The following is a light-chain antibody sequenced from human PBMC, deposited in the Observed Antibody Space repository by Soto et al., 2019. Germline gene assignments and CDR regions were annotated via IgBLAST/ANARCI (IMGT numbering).Light chain of an antibody. V-gene: IGKV1-5*03. CDR2: KAS. CDR1: QTITIS. J-gene: IGKJ1*01. CDR3: QQYDSYSLRT. Sequence: DIQMTRSPSTLSASVGDRVTITCRASQTITISLAWYQQKPGKAPKLLIYKASSLESGVPSRFSGSGSGTEFTLTISSLQPDDFATYYCQQYDSYSLRTFGQGTRVEI.